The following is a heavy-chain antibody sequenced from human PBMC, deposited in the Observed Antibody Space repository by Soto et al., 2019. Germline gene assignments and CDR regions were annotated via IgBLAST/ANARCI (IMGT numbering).Heavy chain of an antibody. J-gene: IGHJ2*01. CDR2: INHSGST. Sequence: QVHLQQWGAGLLKPSETLSLTCAVYGGSFSGYYWSWIRQPPGKGLEWIGEINHSGSTNYNPSLKSRVSISVGTSNNQFALKLSSVTDADTAVYYCARGRGDGYNQHWYFDLWGRGTLVTVS. D-gene: IGHD3-10*01. V-gene: IGHV4-34*01. CDR1: GGSFSGYY. CDR3: ARGRGDGYNQHWYFDL.